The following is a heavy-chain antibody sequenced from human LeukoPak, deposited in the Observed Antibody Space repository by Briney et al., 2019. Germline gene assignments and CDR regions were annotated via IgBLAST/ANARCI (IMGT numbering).Heavy chain of an antibody. CDR2: INSDGSST. J-gene: IGHJ4*02. CDR1: GFTFRSYW. CDR3: ASVGIQRYFDY. Sequence: GGSLRLSCAASGFTFRSYWMHWVRQAPGKGLVWVSGINSDGSSTSYADAVKGRFTISRDNAENTLYLQMNSLRAEDTAVYYCASVGIQRYFDYWGQGTLVTVSS. D-gene: IGHD5-18*01. V-gene: IGHV3-74*01.